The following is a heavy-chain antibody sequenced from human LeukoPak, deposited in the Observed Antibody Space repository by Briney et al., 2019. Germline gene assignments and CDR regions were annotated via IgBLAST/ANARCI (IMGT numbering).Heavy chain of an antibody. J-gene: IGHJ4*02. D-gene: IGHD1-26*01. Sequence: SETLSLTCTVSGGSISSSSYYWGWIRQPPGKGLEWIGSIYYSGSTYYNPSLKSRVTISVDTSKNQFSLKLSSVTAADTAVYYCARPVGATGAQFDYWGQGTLVTVSS. CDR1: GGSISSSSYY. CDR2: IYYSGST. V-gene: IGHV4-39*01. CDR3: ARPVGATGAQFDY.